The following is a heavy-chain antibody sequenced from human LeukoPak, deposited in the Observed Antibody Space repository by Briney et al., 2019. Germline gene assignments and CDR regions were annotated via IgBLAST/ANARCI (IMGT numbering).Heavy chain of an antibody. D-gene: IGHD5-12*01. Sequence: ASVKVSCKASGYTFTGYYMHWVRQAPGQGLEWMGWINPSSGGTNYAQKFQGWVTMTRDTSISTAYMELSRLRSDDTAVYYCARERVATVNWFDPWGQGTLVTVSS. V-gene: IGHV1-2*04. CDR3: ARERVATVNWFDP. J-gene: IGHJ5*02. CDR1: GYTFTGYY. CDR2: INPSSGGT.